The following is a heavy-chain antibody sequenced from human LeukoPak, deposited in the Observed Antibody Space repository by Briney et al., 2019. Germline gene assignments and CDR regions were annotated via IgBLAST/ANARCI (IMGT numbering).Heavy chain of an antibody. CDR3: ARQVFAVAAAAFDY. V-gene: IGHV3-7*01. D-gene: IGHD6-13*01. Sequence: PGGSLRLSCAASGFTFSSYGMHWVRQAPGKGLEWVANIKQDGSEKYYVDSVKGRFTISRDNAKNSLYLQMNSLRAEDTAVYYCARQVFAVAAAAFDYWGQGTLVTVSS. CDR1: GFTFSSYG. CDR2: IKQDGSEK. J-gene: IGHJ4*02.